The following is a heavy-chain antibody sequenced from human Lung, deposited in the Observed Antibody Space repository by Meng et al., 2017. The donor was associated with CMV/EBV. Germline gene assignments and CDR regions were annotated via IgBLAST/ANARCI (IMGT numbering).Heavy chain of an antibody. CDR3: AGLIVGNGGRGN. CDR2: TWPGRGT. V-gene: IGHV4-61*01. J-gene: IGHJ4*02. CDR1: GGVVSSANYH. Sequence: SXTLSLXCIVSGGVVSSANYHWNWIRQTPGKGLEWIEQTWPGRGTNYNPSLESRLAISLDTSKNQFTLQLSSATPADTAVYYCAGLIVGNGGRGNWGQGTLVTVSS. D-gene: IGHD1-26*01.